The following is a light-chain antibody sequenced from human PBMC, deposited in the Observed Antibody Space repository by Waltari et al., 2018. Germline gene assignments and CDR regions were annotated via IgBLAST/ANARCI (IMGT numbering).Light chain of an antibody. J-gene: IGKJ1*01. CDR2: DAS. Sequence: DIQINKSPSSMSESVGDRVSITCQASQDISIYLSWYQQKPGKAPKVLIYDASNLETGVPSRFTGSRSGTDFTFTISSLQPEDIATYYCQQYKDLPRTFGQGTKVEIK. V-gene: IGKV1-33*01. CDR3: QQYKDLPRT. CDR1: QDISIY.